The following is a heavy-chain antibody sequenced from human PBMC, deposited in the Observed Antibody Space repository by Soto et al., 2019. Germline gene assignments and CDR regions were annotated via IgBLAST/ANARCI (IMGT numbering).Heavy chain of an antibody. CDR3: ARDSGIEGSFDP. J-gene: IGHJ5*02. V-gene: IGHV3-48*02. D-gene: IGHD6-25*01. CDR1: GFTFSTYS. CDR2: ITSSSSTI. Sequence: GGSLRLSCAASGFTFSTYSMNWVRQAPGKGLEWIAYITSSSSTIFYADSVKGRFTISRDNAKNSLYLQMNSLRDEDTCVYYCARDSGIEGSFDPWGQGTLVTVSS.